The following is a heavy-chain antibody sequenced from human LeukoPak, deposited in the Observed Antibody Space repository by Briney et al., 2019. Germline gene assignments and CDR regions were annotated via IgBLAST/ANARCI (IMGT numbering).Heavy chain of an antibody. CDR1: GFTFRHFW. CDR3: VRDLFPDAFDI. V-gene: IGHV3-74*01. CDR2: ISGDGGST. Sequence: GGSLRLSCAASGFTFRHFWRHWVRQAPGKGLVWVSRISGDGGSTVYADSVKGRFTISRDSAKNTLYLQMNSLRGDDTALYYCVRDLFPDAFDIWGQGTMVTVFS. J-gene: IGHJ3*02. D-gene: IGHD2-21*01.